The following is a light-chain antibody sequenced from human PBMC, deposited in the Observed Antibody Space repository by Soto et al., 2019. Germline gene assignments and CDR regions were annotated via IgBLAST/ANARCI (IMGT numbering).Light chain of an antibody. CDR1: SSDVGAYIF. J-gene: IGLJ1*01. CDR3: SSYTNINTRACV. Sequence: QSALTQPPSASGSPGQSVTISCTGTSSDVGAYIFVSWYQQHPGKAPKLLIYDVNRRPPGVPDRFFGSKSGNTASLTVSGLQAEDEAGYYCSSYTNINTRACVFGTGTKVTVL. CDR2: DVN. V-gene: IGLV2-8*01.